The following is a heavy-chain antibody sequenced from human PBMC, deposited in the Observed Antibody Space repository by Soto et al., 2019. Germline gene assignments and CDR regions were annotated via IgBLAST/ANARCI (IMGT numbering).Heavy chain of an antibody. J-gene: IGHJ6*02. Sequence: QVQLQQWGAGLLKPSETLSLTCAVYGGSFSGYYWSWIRQPPGKGLEWIGEINHSGSTNYNPSLKSRVTISVDTSKNQFSLKLSSVTAADTAVYYCARATLGYCSSTSCYGPPWMDVWGQGTTVTVSS. CDR2: INHSGST. D-gene: IGHD2-2*01. CDR1: GGSFSGYY. V-gene: IGHV4-34*01. CDR3: ARATLGYCSSTSCYGPPWMDV.